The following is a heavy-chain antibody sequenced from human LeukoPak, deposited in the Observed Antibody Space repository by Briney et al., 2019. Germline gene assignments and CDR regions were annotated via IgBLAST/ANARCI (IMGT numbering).Heavy chain of an antibody. V-gene: IGHV4-59*01. CDR3: AREGQWLVSVLFDY. Sequence: SETLSLTCTVSGGSISSYYWSWIRQPPGKGLEWIGYIYYSGSTNYNPSLKSRVTISVDTSKNQFSLKLSSVTAADTAVYYCAREGQWLVSVLFDYWGQGTLVTVSS. J-gene: IGHJ4*02. D-gene: IGHD6-19*01. CDR2: IYYSGST. CDR1: GGSISSYY.